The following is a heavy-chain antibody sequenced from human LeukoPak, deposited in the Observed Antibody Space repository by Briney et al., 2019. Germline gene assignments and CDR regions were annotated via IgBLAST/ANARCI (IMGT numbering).Heavy chain of an antibody. Sequence: EGSLRLSCAASGFTFSSYAMSWVRQAPGKGLEWVSSISGSDGSTYYADSVKGRFTISRDSSKNTMYLQMNSLRAEDTAIYFCAKGDYGGNPDAFDIWGQETMVTVSS. CDR1: GFTFSSYA. CDR2: ISGSDGST. V-gene: IGHV3-23*01. J-gene: IGHJ3*02. D-gene: IGHD4-23*01. CDR3: AKGDYGGNPDAFDI.